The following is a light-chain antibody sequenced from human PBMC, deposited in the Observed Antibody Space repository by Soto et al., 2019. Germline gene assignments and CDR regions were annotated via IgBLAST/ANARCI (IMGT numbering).Light chain of an antibody. CDR3: QQCGSSPPYT. CDR1: QSISSGD. CDR2: GAS. J-gene: IGKJ2*01. V-gene: IGKV3-20*01. Sequence: EIVLTQSPGTLSLSPGERATLSCRACQSISSGDLAWFQQKPGQAPRLLIFGASRRATGIPDRFSGSGSGTDFTLTISRLESEDFAVYYCQQCGSSPPYTFGQGTKLEIK.